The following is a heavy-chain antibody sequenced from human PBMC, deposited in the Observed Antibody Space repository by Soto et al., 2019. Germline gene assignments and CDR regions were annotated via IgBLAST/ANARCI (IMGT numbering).Heavy chain of an antibody. V-gene: IGHV4-4*02. CDR3: ARDYDCFDY. J-gene: IGHJ4*02. CDR1: SVSITSSNW. CDR2: ISHSGTV. D-gene: IGHD2-21*02. Sequence: QVRLQESGPGLVKPSETVSLTCDVSSVSITSSNWWTWVRQPPGKGLEWIGKISHSGTVNYNATLRSRVIISVDKPKNQLSLKLMSVTAADTAVYYCARDYDCFDYWGQGILVTVSS.